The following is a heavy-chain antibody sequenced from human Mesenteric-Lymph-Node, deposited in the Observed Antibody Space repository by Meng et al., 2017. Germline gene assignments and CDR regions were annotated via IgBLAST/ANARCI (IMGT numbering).Heavy chain of an antibody. CDR3: AGGASGPPYYFDY. CDR1: VFTFSSYG. V-gene: IGHV3-21*01. CDR2: ISSNSANI. D-gene: IGHD3-16*01. J-gene: IGHJ4*02. Sequence: ESLMISCAASVFTFSSYGMNWVRQAPGKGLERVSSISSNSANIYYTDSVKGRFTISRDNAKNSLYLQMNSLRADDTAVYHCAGGASGPPYYFDYWGQGTLVTVSS.